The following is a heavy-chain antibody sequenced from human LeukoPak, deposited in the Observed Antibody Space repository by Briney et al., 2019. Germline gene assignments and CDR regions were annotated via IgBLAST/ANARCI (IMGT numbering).Heavy chain of an antibody. Sequence: PSQTLSLTCTVSGGSISSGSYYWGWIRQPPGKGLEWIGEINHSGSTNYNPSLKSRVTISVDTSKNQFSLKLSSVTAADTAVYYCARGGSGWYRNYPFDYWGQGTLVTVSS. CDR3: ARGGSGWYRNYPFDY. V-gene: IGHV4-39*07. CDR1: GGSISSGSYY. CDR2: INHSGST. J-gene: IGHJ4*02. D-gene: IGHD6-19*01.